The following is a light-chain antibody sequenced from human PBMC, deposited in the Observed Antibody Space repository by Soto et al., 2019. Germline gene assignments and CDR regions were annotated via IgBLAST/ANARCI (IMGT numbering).Light chain of an antibody. CDR2: DVS. Sequence: QSALTQPASVSGSPGQSITISCTGTSSDVGGYNYVSWYQQHQGKAPKLMIYDVSNRPSGVSNRFSGSKSGNTASLTISGLQAEDEADYYCSSYTRSSAVVFGGGTQLTVL. V-gene: IGLV2-14*01. CDR3: SSYTRSSAVV. J-gene: IGLJ2*01. CDR1: SSDVGGYNY.